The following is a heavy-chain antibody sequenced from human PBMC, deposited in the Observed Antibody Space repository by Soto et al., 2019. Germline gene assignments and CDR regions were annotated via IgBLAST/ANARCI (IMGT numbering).Heavy chain of an antibody. CDR1: GASVSTGVYY. CDR2: IDNSGST. J-gene: IGHJ4*02. D-gene: IGHD3-10*02. Sequence: SETLSLTCTVSGASVSTGVYYWTWIRQHAGKGLEWIGYIDNSGSTYYNPSLTGRVDISVDTSKSEFSLNLQSLTAADTAFYYCAGAVSDFDVRRYRTSYFDQWGQGILVTVSS. V-gene: IGHV4-31*03. CDR3: AGAVSDFDVRRYRTSYFDQ.